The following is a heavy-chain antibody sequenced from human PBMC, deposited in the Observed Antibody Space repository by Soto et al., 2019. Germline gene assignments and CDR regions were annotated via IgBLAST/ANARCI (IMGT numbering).Heavy chain of an antibody. CDR2: IIPIFGTA. Sequence: SVKVSCKASGGTFSSYAISWVRQAPGQGLEWMGGIIPIFGTANYAQKFQGRVTITADESTSTAYMELSSLRSEDMAVYYCARRVLRFYPWGFYYYGMDVWGQGTTVTVSS. CDR1: GGTFSSYA. CDR3: ARRVLRFYPWGFYYYGMDV. D-gene: IGHD3-3*01. J-gene: IGHJ6*02. V-gene: IGHV1-69*13.